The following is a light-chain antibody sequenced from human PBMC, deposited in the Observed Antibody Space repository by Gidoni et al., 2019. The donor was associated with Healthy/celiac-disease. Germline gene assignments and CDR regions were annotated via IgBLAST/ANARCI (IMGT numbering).Light chain of an antibody. V-gene: IGKV1-39*01. CDR1: QSISSY. CDR3: QQSYSTPIT. J-gene: IGKJ5*01. Sequence: IQLTPSPSSLSASVGDRVTITCRASQSISSYLNWYQQKPGKAPKLLIYAASSLQSGVPSRFSGSGSGTDFTLTISSLQHEDFATYYCQQSYSTPITFGQGTRLEIK. CDR2: AAS.